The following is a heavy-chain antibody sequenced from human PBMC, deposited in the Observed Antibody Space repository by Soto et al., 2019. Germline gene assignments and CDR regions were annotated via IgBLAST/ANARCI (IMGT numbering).Heavy chain of an antibody. CDR2: ISSSSTTK. CDR1: GFTFSSYS. CDR3: ARDGCSGSNCLNWFDP. J-gene: IGHJ5*02. D-gene: IGHD2-15*01. V-gene: IGHV3-48*01. Sequence: EVQLVESGGGLVQPGGSLRLSCAASGFTFSSYSMNWVRQAPGKGLEWVSYISSSSTTKYYADSVKGRFTISRDNAKNALYLQMTSLRAEDTAVYYCARDGCSGSNCLNWFDPWGKGTLVTVSS.